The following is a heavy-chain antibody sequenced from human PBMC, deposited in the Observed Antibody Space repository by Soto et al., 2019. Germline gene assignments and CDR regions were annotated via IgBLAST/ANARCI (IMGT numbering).Heavy chain of an antibody. CDR3: ARKTLVCSGGSCYSDSFLFDY. CDR2: ISAYNGNT. D-gene: IGHD2-15*01. J-gene: IGHJ4*02. Sequence: ASVKVSCKASGYTFTSYGISWVRQAPGQGLEWMGWISAYNGNTNYAQKLQGRVTMTTDTSTSTAYMELRSLRSDDTAVYYCARKTLVCSGGSCYSDSFLFDYWGQGTLVTVSS. CDR1: GYTFTSYG. V-gene: IGHV1-18*01.